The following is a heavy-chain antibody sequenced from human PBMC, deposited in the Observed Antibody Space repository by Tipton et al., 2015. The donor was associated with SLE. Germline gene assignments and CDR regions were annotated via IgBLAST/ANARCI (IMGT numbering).Heavy chain of an antibody. Sequence: LSLTCTVSGGSISSYYWSWIRQPPGKGLEWIGSIYHSGSTYYNPSLKSRVTISVDTSKNQFSLKLSAGTAADTAVYYCARPPAYGDYADAFAIWGQGTMVTVSS. J-gene: IGHJ3*02. CDR1: GGSISSYY. D-gene: IGHD4-17*01. CDR3: ARPPAYGDYADAFAI. CDR2: IYHSGST. V-gene: IGHV4-59*08.